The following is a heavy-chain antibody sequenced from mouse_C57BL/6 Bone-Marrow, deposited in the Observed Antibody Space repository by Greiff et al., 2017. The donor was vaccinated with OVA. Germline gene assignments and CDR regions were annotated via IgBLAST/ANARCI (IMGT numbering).Heavy chain of an antibody. D-gene: IGHD1-1*01. V-gene: IGHV1-19*01. CDR2: INPYNGGT. CDR1: GYTFTDYY. Sequence: EVQLVESGPVLVKPGASVKMSCKASGYTFTDYYMNWVKQSHGKSLEWIGVINPYNGGTSYNQKFKGKATLTVDKSSSTAYMELNSLTSEDSAVYYCARRYYGSSYWYFDVWGTGTTVTVSS. J-gene: IGHJ1*03. CDR3: ARRYYGSSYWYFDV.